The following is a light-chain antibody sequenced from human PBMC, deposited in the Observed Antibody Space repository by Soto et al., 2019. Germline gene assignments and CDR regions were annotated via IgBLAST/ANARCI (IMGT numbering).Light chain of an antibody. CDR2: DAS. Sequence: EIVLTQSPATLSLSPGERAALSCRASQSVSSYLAWYQQKPGQAPRLLIYDASKTATGIPARFSGSGSGTDFTLTISSLEPEDFAVYFCQQRSNWPSTFGGGTKVE. CDR3: QQRSNWPST. V-gene: IGKV3-11*01. J-gene: IGKJ4*01. CDR1: QSVSSY.